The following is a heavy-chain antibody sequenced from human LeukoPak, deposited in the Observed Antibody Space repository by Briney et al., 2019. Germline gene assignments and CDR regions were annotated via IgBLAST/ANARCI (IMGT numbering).Heavy chain of an antibody. CDR3: ARGWGVVPAAYNY. CDR2: INHSGST. D-gene: IGHD2-2*01. CDR1: GGSFSGYY. J-gene: IGHJ4*02. V-gene: IGHV4-34*01. Sequence: PSETLSLTCAVYGGSFSGYYWSWIRQPPGKGLEWIGEINHSGSTNYNPSLKSRVTISVDTPKNQFSLKLSSVTAADTAVYYCARGWGVVPAAYNYWGQGTLVTVSS.